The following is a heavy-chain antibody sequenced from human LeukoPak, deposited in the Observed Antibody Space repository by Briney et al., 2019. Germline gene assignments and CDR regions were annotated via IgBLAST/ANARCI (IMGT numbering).Heavy chain of an antibody. Sequence: SETLSLTCAVYGGSFSGYYWSWIRQPPGKGLEWIGEINHSGSTNYNPSLRSRVTISVDTSKNQFSLKLSSVTAADTAVYYCAREFGGYYPYYFDYWGQGTLVTVSS. D-gene: IGHD3-22*01. V-gene: IGHV4-34*01. CDR1: GGSFSGYY. CDR2: INHSGST. J-gene: IGHJ4*02. CDR3: AREFGGYYPYYFDY.